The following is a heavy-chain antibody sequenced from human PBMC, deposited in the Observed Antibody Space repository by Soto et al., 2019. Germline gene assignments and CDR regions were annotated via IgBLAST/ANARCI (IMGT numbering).Heavy chain of an antibody. V-gene: IGHV6-1*01. D-gene: IGHD1-26*01. CDR3: ARLLGNSWLDS. CDR2: TYYRSKWYN. CDR1: GDSVSSNSAT. Sequence: QVQLQQSGPGLVKPSQTLSLTCAISGDSVSSNSATWDCIRQSPSRGLEWLGRTYYRSKWYNDYAVSVTSRITINPDTSNNQLSLQLNSVTPDDTAVYYCARLLGNSWLDSWGQGTLVTVSS. J-gene: IGHJ5*01.